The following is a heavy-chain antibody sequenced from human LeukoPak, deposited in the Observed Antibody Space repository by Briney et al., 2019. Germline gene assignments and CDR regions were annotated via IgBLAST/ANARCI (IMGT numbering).Heavy chain of an antibody. CDR3: ARHIGGGSADMDV. CDR2: IYVTGT. J-gene: IGHJ6*03. Sequence: SETLSLTCTVSGGSIGTYYCSWVRQPPGKGLEWIGYIYVTGTRYNPYLQSRVTISVDRSRNQFFLKMSSVTAADTAVYYCARHIGGGSADMDVWGKGTKGIVSS. D-gene: IGHD2-15*01. V-gene: IGHV4-59*08. CDR1: GGSIGTYY.